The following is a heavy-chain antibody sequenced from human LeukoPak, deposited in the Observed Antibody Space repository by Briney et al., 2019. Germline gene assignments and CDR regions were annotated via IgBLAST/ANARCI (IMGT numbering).Heavy chain of an antibody. CDR2: IKPDGSEK. CDR3: ARDRIQLWSHDY. D-gene: IGHD5-18*01. V-gene: IGHV3-7*04. Sequence: GPLRLSCAASGFTFSGYWMSWVRQAPGKGLEWVANIKPDGSEKYYVDSVKGRFTISRENAKNSLYLQMNSLRAEDTAVYYCARDRIQLWSHDYWGQGTLVTVSS. CDR1: GFTFSGYW. J-gene: IGHJ4*02.